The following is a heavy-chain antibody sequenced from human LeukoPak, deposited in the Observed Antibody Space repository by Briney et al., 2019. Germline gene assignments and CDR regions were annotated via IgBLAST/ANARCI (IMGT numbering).Heavy chain of an antibody. CDR1: GGSIRSSYYY. J-gene: IGHJ4*02. CDR2: IYDSGST. Sequence: SETLSLTCTVSGGSIRSSYYYWGWIRQPPGKGLEWIGSIYDSGSTYYNPSLKSRVTISVDTSKNQFSLKLNSVTAADTAVYYCARGLDYYDSSGLTFDYWGQGTLVTVSS. D-gene: IGHD3-22*01. CDR3: ARGLDYYDSSGLTFDY. V-gene: IGHV4-39*01.